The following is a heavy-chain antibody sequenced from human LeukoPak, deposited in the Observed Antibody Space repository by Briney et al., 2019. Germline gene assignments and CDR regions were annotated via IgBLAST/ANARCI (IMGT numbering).Heavy chain of an antibody. J-gene: IGHJ6*02. Sequence: PGGSLRLSCAASGSTFSGHGMHWVRQAPGKGLEWVAVIWYDGTKKYYADSVKGRFTISRDNSKNTLYLQMNSVRAEDTAVYYCARDLSILGNDYGMDLWGQGTTVTVSS. CDR1: GSTFSGHG. V-gene: IGHV3-33*01. CDR3: ARDLSILGNDYGMDL. CDR2: IWYDGTKK. D-gene: IGHD3-3*01.